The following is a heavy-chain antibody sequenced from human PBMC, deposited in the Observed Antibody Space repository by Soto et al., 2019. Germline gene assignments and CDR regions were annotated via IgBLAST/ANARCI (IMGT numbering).Heavy chain of an antibody. CDR1: GYTFTSYY. J-gene: IGHJ6*02. Sequence: GASVKVSCKASGYTFTSYYMHWVRQAPGQGLEWMGIINPSGGSTSYAQKFQGRVTMTRDTSTSTVYMELSSLRSEDTAVYYCARGGDITGTYYYGMDVWGQGTTVTVSS. V-gene: IGHV1-46*01. D-gene: IGHD1-20*01. CDR2: INPSGGST. CDR3: ARGGDITGTYYYGMDV.